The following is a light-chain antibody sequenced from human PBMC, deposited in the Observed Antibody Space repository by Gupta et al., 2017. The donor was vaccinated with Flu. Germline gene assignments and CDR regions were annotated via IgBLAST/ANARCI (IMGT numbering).Light chain of an antibody. CDR1: NIGSYF. J-gene: IGLJ2*01. V-gene: IGLV3-19*01. Sequence: TVTSTGHGDNIGSYFACWYQHNALQAPILLIYGKNHRPSGIPDRFSGSKSGSSASMAITVAQCEDEADYYCDAWDVRCICAVFCGATKLTVL. CDR3: DAWDVRCICAV. CDR2: GKN.